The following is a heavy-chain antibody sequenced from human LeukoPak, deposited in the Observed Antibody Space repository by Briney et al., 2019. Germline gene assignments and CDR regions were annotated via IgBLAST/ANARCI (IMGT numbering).Heavy chain of an antibody. Sequence: GASLKISCKGSGYSFTSYWIGWVRQLPGKGLEWMGILYPGDSDTSYSPSFQGQVTISADTSISTAYLQWSSLKASDTAMYYCARQSAAAGLDYWGQGTLVTVSS. CDR3: ARQSAAAGLDY. V-gene: IGHV5-51*01. D-gene: IGHD6-13*01. CDR1: GYSFTSYW. J-gene: IGHJ4*02. CDR2: LYPGDSDT.